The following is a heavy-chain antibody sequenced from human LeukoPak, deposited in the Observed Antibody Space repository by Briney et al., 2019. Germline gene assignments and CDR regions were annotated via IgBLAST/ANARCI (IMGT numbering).Heavy chain of an antibody. J-gene: IGHJ5*01. Sequence: SETLSLTCTVSGFTFSSYDWSWIRQAPGKGLEWIAYVYYSGSTNYYPDPKRRLFTSVGATTNHLLHQQTNILAADTTAVYYCWWSNYNHSLKSRVTMSVGTSKSHFSQKLTSVTAQDTGVEYCAILLGGSGPISWCDFWGRGTLVTVS. CDR1: GFTFSSYD. V-gene: IGHV4-59*08. CDR2: VYYSGST. CDR3: WWSNYNHSLKSRVTMSVGTSKSHFSQKLTSVTAQDTGVEYCAILLGGSGPISWCDF. D-gene: IGHD2-15*01.